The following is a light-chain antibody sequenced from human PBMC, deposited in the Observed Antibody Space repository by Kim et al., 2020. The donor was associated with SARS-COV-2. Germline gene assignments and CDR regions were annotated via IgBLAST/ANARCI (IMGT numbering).Light chain of an antibody. CDR2: KAS. Sequence: DIQMTQSPSTLSASVGDRVTITCRASQSISSLLAWYQQKPGKAPKVLIYKASNLESGVPSRFSGSGSGTEYTLTIISLQPEDFATYFSQEYSSLPYICGQGTTL. CDR3: QEYSSLPYI. CDR1: QSISSL. V-gene: IGKV1-5*03. J-gene: IGKJ2*01.